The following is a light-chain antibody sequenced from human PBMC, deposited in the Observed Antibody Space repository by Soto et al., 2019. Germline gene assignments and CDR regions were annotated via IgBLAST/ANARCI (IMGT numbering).Light chain of an antibody. J-gene: IGKJ5*01. CDR1: QSINTS. CDR3: QQTYSPPSIT. CDR2: GAS. Sequence: DIQMTQSPSSLSASVGDRVTITCRASQSINTSLNWYQQQPGKAPKVLLYGASSLQGGVPSRFSGSGSGSDFTLTITSLLPEHFAIYYCQQTYSPPSITFGQGTRLDIK. V-gene: IGKV1-39*01.